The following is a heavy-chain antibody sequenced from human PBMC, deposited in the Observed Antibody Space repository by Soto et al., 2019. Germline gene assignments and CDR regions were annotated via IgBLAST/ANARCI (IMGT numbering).Heavy chain of an antibody. D-gene: IGHD6-19*01. CDR3: AKDMASSGWSDAFDI. CDR1: GFTFDDYA. V-gene: IGHV3-9*01. Sequence: EVQLVESGGGLVQPGRSLRLSCAAPGFTFDDYAMHWVRQAPGKGLEWVSGISWNSGSIGYADSVKGRFTISRDNAKNSLYLQMNSLRAEDTALYYCAKDMASSGWSDAFDIWGQGTMVTVSS. CDR2: ISWNSGSI. J-gene: IGHJ3*02.